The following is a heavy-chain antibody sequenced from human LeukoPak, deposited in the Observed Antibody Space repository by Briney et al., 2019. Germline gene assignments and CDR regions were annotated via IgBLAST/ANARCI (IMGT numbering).Heavy chain of an antibody. CDR1: GGSISSYY. CDR3: ARESVRMGYDY. CDR2: IYYGGST. D-gene: IGHD5/OR15-5a*01. J-gene: IGHJ4*02. V-gene: IGHV4-59*01. Sequence: PSETLSLTCTVSGGSISSYYWSWIRQPPGRGLEWIGYIYYGGSTNYNPSLKSRVTISVDTSKNQYSLKLSSVTAADTAVYYCARESVRMGYDYWGQGTLVTVSS.